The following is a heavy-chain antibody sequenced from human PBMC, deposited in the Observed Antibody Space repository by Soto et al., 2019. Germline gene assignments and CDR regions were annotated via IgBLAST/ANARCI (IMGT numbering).Heavy chain of an antibody. D-gene: IGHD2-2*01. CDR1: GFTFSNHA. V-gene: IGHV3-23*01. Sequence: PGGSLRLSCAASGFTFSNHAMSWVRQAPGKGLEWVSSISSSGGTTYYADSAEGRFTISKDTSKNTLFLQMNSLRAEDTAVYYCARCTVVVIGSIGWGPKPNVNYHYHGMDVWGQGTTVTVSS. CDR3: ARCTVVVIGSIGWGPKPNVNYHYHGMDV. J-gene: IGHJ6*02. CDR2: ISSSGGTT.